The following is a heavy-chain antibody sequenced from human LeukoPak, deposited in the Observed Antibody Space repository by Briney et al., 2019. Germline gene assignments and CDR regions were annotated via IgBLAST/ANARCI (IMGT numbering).Heavy chain of an antibody. CDR2: IIPIFGTA. V-gene: IGHV1-69*13. CDR1: GGTFSSYA. Sequence: SVKVSCKASGGTFSSYAISWVRQAPGQGLEWMGGIIPIFGTANYAQKFQGRVTITADESTSTAYMELSSLRSEDTALYYCAGGQKDYYYDSSGFPKNAFDIWGQGTMVTVSS. CDR3: AGGQKDYYYDSSGFPKNAFDI. J-gene: IGHJ3*02. D-gene: IGHD3-22*01.